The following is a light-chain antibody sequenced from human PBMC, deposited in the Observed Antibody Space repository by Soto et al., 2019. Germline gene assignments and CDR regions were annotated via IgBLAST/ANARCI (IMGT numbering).Light chain of an antibody. V-gene: IGLV2-14*01. CDR3: SAYTSSSTRV. Sequence: QSALTQPASVSGSPGQSITISCTGTSSDVGSYNYVTWYQQHPGKAPKLMIYEVSNRPSGVSNRFSGSKSGNTASLTICGIQAEDEANYYCSAYTSSSTRVFGGGTQLTVL. J-gene: IGLJ3*02. CDR2: EVS. CDR1: SSDVGSYNY.